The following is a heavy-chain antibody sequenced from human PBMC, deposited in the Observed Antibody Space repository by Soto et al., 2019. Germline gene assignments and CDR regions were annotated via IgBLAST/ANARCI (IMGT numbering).Heavy chain of an antibody. CDR1: GFSFSSHS. D-gene: IGHD3-22*01. CDR3: ARGDYYDSSGPFSDAFDI. J-gene: IGHJ3*02. Sequence: PGGSLRLSCAASGFSFSSHSMKWVRQAPGKGLEWVSYISSSGSTIYYADSVKGRFTISRDNAKNSLYLQMNSLRAEDTAVYYCARGDYYDSSGPFSDAFDIWGQGTMVTVSS. CDR2: ISSSGSTI. V-gene: IGHV3-48*01.